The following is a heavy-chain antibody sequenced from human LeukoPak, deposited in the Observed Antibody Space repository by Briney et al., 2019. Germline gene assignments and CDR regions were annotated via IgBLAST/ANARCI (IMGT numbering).Heavy chain of an antibody. Sequence: GASVKVSCKASGYTFTGYHIHWVRQAPGQGLEWMGWINPNSGDTNYAQKFQGRVTMTRDTTISTAYMELSRLRSDDTAVFYCATLMAHLDYWGQGTLVTVSS. CDR3: ATLMAHLDY. J-gene: IGHJ4*02. CDR1: GYTFTGYH. D-gene: IGHD2-8*01. V-gene: IGHV1-2*02. CDR2: INPNSGDT.